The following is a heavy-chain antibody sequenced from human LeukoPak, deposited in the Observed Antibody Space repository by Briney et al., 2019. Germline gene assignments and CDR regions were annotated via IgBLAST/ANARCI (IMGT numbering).Heavy chain of an antibody. CDR1: GGSISSGGYY. V-gene: IGHV4-31*03. D-gene: IGHD3-10*01. Sequence: ASETLSLTCTVSGGSISSGGYYWSWIRQHPGKGLEWIGYIYYSGSTYYNPSLKSRVTISVDTSKNQFSLKLSSVTAADTAVYYCARDPGASITMVRGVSGAFDIWGQGTMVSVSS. J-gene: IGHJ3*02. CDR3: ARDPGASITMVRGVSGAFDI. CDR2: IYYSGST.